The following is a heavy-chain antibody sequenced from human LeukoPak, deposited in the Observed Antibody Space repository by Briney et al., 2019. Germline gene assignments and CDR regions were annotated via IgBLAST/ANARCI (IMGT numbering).Heavy chain of an antibody. V-gene: IGHV4-59*01. Sequence: PSETLSLTCTVSGGSISSYYWSWIRQPPGKGLEWIGYIYYSGSTNYNPSLKSRVTISVDTSKNQFSLKLSSVTAADTAVYYCAREVSSSWPSVHYYYYMDVWGKGTTVTISS. J-gene: IGHJ6*03. CDR2: IYYSGST. CDR1: GGSISSYY. D-gene: IGHD6-13*01. CDR3: AREVSSSWPSVHYYYYMDV.